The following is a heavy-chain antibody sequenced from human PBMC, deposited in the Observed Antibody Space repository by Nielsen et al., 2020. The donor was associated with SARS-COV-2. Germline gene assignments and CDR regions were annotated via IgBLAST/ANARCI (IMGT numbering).Heavy chain of an antibody. D-gene: IGHD3-16*01. J-gene: IGHJ4*02. CDR2: ISGSGGST. CDR3: AREASWGPDTNFDY. V-gene: IGHV3-23*01. Sequence: GESLKISCAASGFTFSSYAMSWVRQAPGKGLEWVSAISGSGGSTYYADSVKGRFTISRDNSKNILYLQVNSLRAEDTAVYYCAREASWGPDTNFDYWGQGTLVTVSS. CDR1: GFTFSSYA.